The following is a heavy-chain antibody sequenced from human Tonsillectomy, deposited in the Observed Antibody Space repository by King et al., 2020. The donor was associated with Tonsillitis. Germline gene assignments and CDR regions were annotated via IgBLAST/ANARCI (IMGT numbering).Heavy chain of an antibody. CDR1: GGSFSGYY. CDR3: ARGGEYYYGSGSYSPANWFDP. CDR2: INHSGST. D-gene: IGHD3-10*01. V-gene: IGHV4-34*01. Sequence: VQLQQWGAGLLKPSETLSLTCAVYGGSFSGYYWTWIRQPPGKWLEWIGEINHSGSTNYNPSLKSRVTISVDTSKNQFSLKLSSVTAADTAVYYCARGGEYYYGSGSYSPANWFDPWGQGTLVTVSS. J-gene: IGHJ5*02.